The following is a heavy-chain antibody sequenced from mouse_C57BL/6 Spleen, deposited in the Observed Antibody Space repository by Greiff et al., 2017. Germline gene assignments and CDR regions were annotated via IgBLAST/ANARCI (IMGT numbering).Heavy chain of an antibody. CDR2: MYPGDGDT. CDR3: AREGITTVGGAMDY. V-gene: IGHV1-80*01. CDR1: GYAFSSYW. J-gene: IGHJ4*01. D-gene: IGHD1-1*01. Sequence: QVQLQQSGAELVKPGASVQISCKASGYAFSSYWMNWVKQRPGKGLEWIGQMYPGDGDTNYNGKFKGKATLTADKTSSTAYMKLSSLTSEDSAVYFCAREGITTVGGAMDYWGQGTSVTVSS.